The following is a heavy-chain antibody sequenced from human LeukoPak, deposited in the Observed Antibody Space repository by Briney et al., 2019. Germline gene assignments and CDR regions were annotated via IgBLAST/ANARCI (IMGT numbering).Heavy chain of an antibody. CDR1: GGSISSSSYY. V-gene: IGHV4-39*01. CDR3: ARRIASLGYFDY. CDR2: IYYSGST. Sequence: ETLSLTCTVSGGSISSSSYYWGWIRQPPGKGLEWIGSIYYSGSTYYNPSLKSRVTISVDTSKNQFSLKLSSVTAADTAVYYCARRIASLGYFDYWGQGTLVTVSS. D-gene: IGHD3-16*01. J-gene: IGHJ4*02.